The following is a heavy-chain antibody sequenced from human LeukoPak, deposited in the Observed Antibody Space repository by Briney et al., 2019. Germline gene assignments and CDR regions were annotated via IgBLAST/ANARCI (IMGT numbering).Heavy chain of an antibody. CDR1: GGSITSSDFY. J-gene: IGHJ4*02. Sequence: SETLSLTCTVSGGSITSSDFYWAWIRQPPGQGLEWIGTVYYRGNTYYNPSLKSRVTISVDTSKNQFSLKVNSMTAADTAVYYCARRRPYTGSYYFDYWGQGTLATVSS. CDR2: VYYRGNT. CDR3: ARRRPYTGSYYFDY. V-gene: IGHV4-39*01. D-gene: IGHD1-26*01.